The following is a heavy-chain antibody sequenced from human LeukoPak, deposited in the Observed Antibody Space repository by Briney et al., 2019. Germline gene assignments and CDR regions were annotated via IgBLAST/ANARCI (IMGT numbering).Heavy chain of an antibody. D-gene: IGHD4-11*01. Sequence: SSETLSLTCIVAGGSISSSTYYWGWIRQPPGNGLEWIGTIYYSGSTYYNPSLKSRVTISVDTSKNQFSLKLNSVTAADTALYYCARSDYNKRDYWGQGTLVTVSS. CDR3: ARSDYNKRDY. V-gene: IGHV4-39*01. J-gene: IGHJ4*02. CDR2: IYYSGST. CDR1: GGSISSSTYY.